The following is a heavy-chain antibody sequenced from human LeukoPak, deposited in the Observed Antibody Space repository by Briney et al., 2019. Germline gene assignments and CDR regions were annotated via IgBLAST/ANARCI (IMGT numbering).Heavy chain of an antibody. Sequence: SVKVSCKASGGTFSSYAVSWVRQAPGQGLEWMGGIIPIFGTANYAQKFQGRVTITADKSTSTAYMELSSLRSEDTAVYYCASRGGTWTEFDYWGQGTLVTVSS. CDR2: IIPIFGTA. CDR3: ASRGGTWTEFDY. V-gene: IGHV1-69*06. J-gene: IGHJ4*02. D-gene: IGHD3-16*01. CDR1: GGTFSSYA.